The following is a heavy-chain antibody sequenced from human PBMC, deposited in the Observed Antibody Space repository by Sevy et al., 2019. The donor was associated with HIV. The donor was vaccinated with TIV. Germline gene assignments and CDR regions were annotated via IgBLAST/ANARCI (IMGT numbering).Heavy chain of an antibody. V-gene: IGHV4-4*07. CDR2: IYTSGST. Sequence: SETLSLTCTVSGGSISSYYWSWIRQPAGKGLEWIGRIYTSGSTNYNPPLKSRVTMSVDTSKNQFSLKLSSLTAADTAVYYCARLGSYYDGSGYYSSAFDIWGQGTMVTVSS. CDR1: GGSISSYY. CDR3: ARLGSYYDGSGYYSSAFDI. D-gene: IGHD3-22*01. J-gene: IGHJ3*02.